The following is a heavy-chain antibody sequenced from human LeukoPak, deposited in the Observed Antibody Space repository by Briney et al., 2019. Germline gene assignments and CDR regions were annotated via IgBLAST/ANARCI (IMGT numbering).Heavy chain of an antibody. CDR2: ISSSSTYI. CDR1: GFTFSSYS. CDR3: ARDTWTPIAAAASY. Sequence: GGSLRLSCAVSGFTFSSYSMNWVRQAPGEGLEGVSSISSSSTYIYYADSVKGRFTISRDDAKNSLYLQMNSLRAEDTAVYYCARDTWTPIAAAASYWGQGTLVTVSS. V-gene: IGHV3-21*01. J-gene: IGHJ4*02. D-gene: IGHD6-13*01.